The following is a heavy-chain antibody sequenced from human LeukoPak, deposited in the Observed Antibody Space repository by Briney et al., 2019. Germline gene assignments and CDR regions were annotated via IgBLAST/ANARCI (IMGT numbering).Heavy chain of an antibody. Sequence: SETLSLTCTVSGGSISPYYWTWIRLPPGKGLEWIGSIYSSGSTNYNPSLKSRVTISVDTSKKQFSLKLSSVTAADTAVYYCARESARIAVAAGGLDYWGQGTLVTVSS. CDR1: GGSISPYY. J-gene: IGHJ4*02. V-gene: IGHV4-59*01. D-gene: IGHD6-19*01. CDR3: ARESARIAVAAGGLDY. CDR2: IYSSGST.